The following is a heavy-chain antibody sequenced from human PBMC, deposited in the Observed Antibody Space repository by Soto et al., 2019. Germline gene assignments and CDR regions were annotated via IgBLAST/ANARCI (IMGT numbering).Heavy chain of an antibody. Sequence: GGSLRLSCAASGFTVSSNYMSWVRQAPGKGLEWVSVIYRGGSTYYADSMKGRFTISRDNSKNTLYLQMNSPRAEDTAVYYSARAHTGDPYDAFDIWGQGTMVTVSS. CDR1: GFTVSSNY. CDR2: IYRGGST. D-gene: IGHD7-27*01. CDR3: ARAHTGDPYDAFDI. J-gene: IGHJ3*02. V-gene: IGHV3-53*01.